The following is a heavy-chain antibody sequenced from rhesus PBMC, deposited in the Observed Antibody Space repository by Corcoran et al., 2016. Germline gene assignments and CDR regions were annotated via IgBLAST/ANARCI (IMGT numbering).Heavy chain of an antibody. Sequence: QVQLQESGPGLVKPSETLSLTCTVSGASIRSNWWTWIRLPPGKGREWTGEINGKKGTPNYHPSLQSRVTISNDASKNQFSLKLNSVAGADTAVYYCAQMKGRHLEYWGQGVLVTVSS. J-gene: IGHJ4*01. CDR3: AQMKGRHLEY. V-gene: IGHV4-80*01. D-gene: IGHD6-25*01. CDR2: INGKKGTP. CDR1: GASIRSNW.